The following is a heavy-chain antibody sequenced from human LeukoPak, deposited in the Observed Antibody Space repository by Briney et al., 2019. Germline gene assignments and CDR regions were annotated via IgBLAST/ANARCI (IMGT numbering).Heavy chain of an antibody. D-gene: IGHD1-26*01. V-gene: IGHV3-48*03. CDR2: ISSSGSTI. J-gene: IGHJ4*02. CDR1: GFTFSSYE. Sequence: PGGSLRLSCAASGFTFSSYEMSWVRQAPGKGLEWVSYISSSGSTIYYADSVKGRFTISRDNAKNSLYLQMNSLRAEDTAVYYCARNPVGATRGYFDYWGQGTLVTVSS. CDR3: ARNPVGATRGYFDY.